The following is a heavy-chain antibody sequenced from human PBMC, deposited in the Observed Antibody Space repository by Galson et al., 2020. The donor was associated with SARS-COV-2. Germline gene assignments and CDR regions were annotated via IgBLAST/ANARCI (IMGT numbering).Heavy chain of an antibody. V-gene: IGHV4-38-2*01. CDR3: ARHLVPTYGSGGPSFDY. CDR2: IYHSGST. Sequence: SEPLSLTCDVSGYSISSGYYWGWTRQPPGKGLEWIGSIYHSGSTYYNPSLKSRVTIPVDTSKNQFSRKLSSVTAADTAVYYCARHLVPTYGSGGPSFDYWGQGTLVTVSS. J-gene: IGHJ4*02. D-gene: IGHD6-19*01. CDR1: GYSISSGYY.